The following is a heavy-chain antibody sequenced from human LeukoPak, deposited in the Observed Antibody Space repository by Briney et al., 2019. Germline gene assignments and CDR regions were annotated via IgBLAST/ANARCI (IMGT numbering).Heavy chain of an antibody. J-gene: IGHJ4*02. CDR1: GFTFSSYA. D-gene: IGHD1-7*01. CDR3: ARQNWNSVTAEFDY. V-gene: IGHV3-23*01. Sequence: GGSLRLSCAASGFTFSSYAMSWVRQAPGKGLEWVSAISGSGGSTYYADSVKGRFTISRDNSKNTLYLQMNSLRAEDTAVYYCARQNWNSVTAEFDYWGQGTLVTVSS. CDR2: ISGSGGST.